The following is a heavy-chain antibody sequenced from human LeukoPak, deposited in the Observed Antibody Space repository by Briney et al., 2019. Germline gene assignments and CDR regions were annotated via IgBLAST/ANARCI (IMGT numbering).Heavy chain of an antibody. CDR3: AKSRSGSANWALQMFDN. CDR2: ISPGGGTT. V-gene: IGHV3-23*01. CDR1: GFAFGSEA. Sequence: LTGGSLRLSCAVSGFAFGSEAMSWVRQSPARGLEWVASISPGGGTTYYADYVKGRFTISRDNSKNSLFVQMNSLRAEDTAVYFCAKSRSGSANWALQMFDNWGQGTLVTVSS. D-gene: IGHD1-1*01. J-gene: IGHJ5*02.